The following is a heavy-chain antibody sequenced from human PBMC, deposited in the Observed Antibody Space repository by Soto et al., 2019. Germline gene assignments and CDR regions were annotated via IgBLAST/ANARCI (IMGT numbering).Heavy chain of an antibody. D-gene: IGHD3-3*01. J-gene: IGHJ5*02. CDR3: ARGQRFSDWFDP. Sequence: PSETLSLTCTVTGGAISGYYWTWIRQSAGGGLEWIGRIYSSGSTNYNPSLKSRVTISLDTSMNHFSLRLSSVTAADTAVYYCARGQRFSDWFDPWGQGTLVTVSP. CDR2: IYSSGST. CDR1: GGAISGYY. V-gene: IGHV4-4*07.